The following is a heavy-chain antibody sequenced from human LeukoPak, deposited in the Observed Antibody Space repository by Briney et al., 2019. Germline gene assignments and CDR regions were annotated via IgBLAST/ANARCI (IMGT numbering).Heavy chain of an antibody. D-gene: IGHD3-16*01. CDR3: AGGPQYSGSYGF. Sequence: AGGSLRLSCAASGFIFSSYEMAWVRQAPGKGLEGLSYISKGGETIRYRDSVKGRFTISRDNAKNSLFLEMDSLRAEDTALYYCAGGPQYSGSYGFWGQVTLVTVSS. CDR1: GFIFSSYE. CDR2: ISKGGETI. V-gene: IGHV3-48*03. J-gene: IGHJ4*02.